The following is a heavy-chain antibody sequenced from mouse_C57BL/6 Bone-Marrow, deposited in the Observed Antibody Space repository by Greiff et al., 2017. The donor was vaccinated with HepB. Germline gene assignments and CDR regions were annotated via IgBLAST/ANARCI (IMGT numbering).Heavy chain of an antibody. J-gene: IGHJ2*01. D-gene: IGHD1-1*01. CDR3: ARLKFITTVVADY. Sequence: QVQLQQPGAELVMPGASVKLSCKASGYTFTSYWMHWVKQRPGQGLEWIGEIDPSDSYTNYNQKFKGKSTLTVDKSSSTAYMQLSSLTSEDSAVYYCARLKFITTVVADYWGQGTTLTVSS. CDR2: IDPSDSYT. CDR1: GYTFTSYW. V-gene: IGHV1-69*01.